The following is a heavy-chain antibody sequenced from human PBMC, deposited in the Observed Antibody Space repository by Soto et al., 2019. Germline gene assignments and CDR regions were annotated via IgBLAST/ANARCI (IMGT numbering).Heavy chain of an antibody. CDR2: IYYSGST. J-gene: IGHJ4*02. CDR3: ARGRLYSSGWYKNYFDY. CDR1: GGSISSYY. D-gene: IGHD6-19*01. V-gene: IGHV4-59*12. Sequence: TSETLSLTCTVSGGSISSYYWSWIRQPPGKGLEWIGYIYYSGSTNYNPSLKGRVTISVDTSKNQFSLKLSSVTAADTAVYYCARGRLYSSGWYKNYFDYWGQGTLVTVSS.